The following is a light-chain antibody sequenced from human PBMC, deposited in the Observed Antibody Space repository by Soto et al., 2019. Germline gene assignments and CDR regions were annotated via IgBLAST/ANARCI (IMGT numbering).Light chain of an antibody. CDR2: EVS. V-gene: IGLV2-14*01. CDR1: SSDIGGYNY. J-gene: IGLJ2*01. CDR3: SSFTSTSTVL. Sequence: QSALTQPASVSGSLGQSITISCTGTSSDIGGYNYVSWYQQYPGKAPKVMIFEVSKRPSGVSNRFSGSKSGNMASLTISGLQDEDEGDYYCSSFTSTSTVLLGGGTKVTVL.